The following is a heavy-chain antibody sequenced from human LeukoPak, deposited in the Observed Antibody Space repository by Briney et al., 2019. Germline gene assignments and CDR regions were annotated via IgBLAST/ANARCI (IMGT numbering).Heavy chain of an antibody. D-gene: IGHD2-8*01. Sequence: PGGSLRLSCSASGFTFSSYVMFWVRQAPGKGLEYVSAVSSIGGSTYYADSVKGRFTISRDNSKNTLYLQMISLRPEDTAVYYCVKEGNGAFDIWGQGIMVTVSS. V-gene: IGHV3-64D*09. CDR3: VKEGNGAFDI. CDR1: GFTFSSYV. J-gene: IGHJ3*02. CDR2: VSSIGGST.